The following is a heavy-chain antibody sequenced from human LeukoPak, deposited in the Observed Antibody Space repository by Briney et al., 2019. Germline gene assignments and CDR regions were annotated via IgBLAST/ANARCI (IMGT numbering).Heavy chain of an antibody. D-gene: IGHD5-12*01. CDR2: ISYDGSNK. V-gene: IGHV3-30*18. J-gene: IGHJ4*02. CDR1: GFTFSSYG. CDR3: AKDRTRATTGGYFDY. Sequence: GGSLRLSCAASGFTFSSYGMHWVRQAPGKGLEWVAVISYDGSNKYYADSVKGRFTISRDNSKNTLYLQMNSLRAVDTAVYYCAKDRTRATTGGYFDYWGQGTLVTVSS.